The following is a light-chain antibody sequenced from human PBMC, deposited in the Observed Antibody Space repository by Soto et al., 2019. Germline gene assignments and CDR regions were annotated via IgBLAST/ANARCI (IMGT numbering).Light chain of an antibody. CDR2: EVT. V-gene: IGLV2-8*01. Sequence: QSALTQPPSASGSPGQSVTISCSGTSSDVGGYNYVSWYQQRPGEAPKLMIYEVTQRTSGVPDRFSGSKSGITASLTVSGLQADDEADYYCSSYAGGNTVVFGGGTKLTVL. J-gene: IGLJ2*01. CDR1: SSDVGGYNY. CDR3: SSYAGGNTVV.